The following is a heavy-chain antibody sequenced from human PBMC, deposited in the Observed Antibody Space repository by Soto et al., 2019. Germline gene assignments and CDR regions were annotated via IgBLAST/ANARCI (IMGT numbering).Heavy chain of an antibody. J-gene: IGHJ6*02. Sequence: QVQLVESGGGVVQPGRSLRLSCAASGFTFSSYAMHWVRQAPGKGLEWVAVISYDGSNKYYADSVKGRFTISRDNSKNTLYLHMNSLRAEDTAVYYCARDRLLLGYYYYGMDVWGQGTTVTVSS. CDR2: ISYDGSNK. CDR3: ARDRLLLGYYYYGMDV. V-gene: IGHV3-30-3*01. CDR1: GFTFSSYA. D-gene: IGHD2-15*01.